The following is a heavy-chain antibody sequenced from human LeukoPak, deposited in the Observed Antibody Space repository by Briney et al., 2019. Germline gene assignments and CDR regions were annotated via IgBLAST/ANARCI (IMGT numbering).Heavy chain of an antibody. D-gene: IGHD5-18*01. CDR2: ISSSSSYI. CDR1: GFTFSSYS. J-gene: IGHJ4*02. CDR3: ARGESGYSYGIN. V-gene: IGHV3-21*01. Sequence: GGSLRLSCAASGFTFSSYSMNWVRQAPGKGLEWVSSISSSSSYIYYADSVKGRFTISRDNAKNSVYLQMNSLRAEDTAVYYCARGESGYSYGINWGQGTLVTVSS.